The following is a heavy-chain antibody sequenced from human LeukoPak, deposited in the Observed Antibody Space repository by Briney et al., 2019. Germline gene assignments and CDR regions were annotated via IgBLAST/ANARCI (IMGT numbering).Heavy chain of an antibody. J-gene: IGHJ6*02. D-gene: IGHD3-10*01. CDR1: GGSISSYY. Sequence: PSETLSLTCTVSGGSISSYYWSWIRQPPGKGLEWVGHIYYSGSTNYNPSLKSRVTISVDTSKNQFSLKLSSVTAADTAVYYCARGGVPYYYYYYGMDVWGQGTTVTVSS. CDR2: IYYSGST. CDR3: ARGGVPYYYYYYGMDV. V-gene: IGHV4-59*01.